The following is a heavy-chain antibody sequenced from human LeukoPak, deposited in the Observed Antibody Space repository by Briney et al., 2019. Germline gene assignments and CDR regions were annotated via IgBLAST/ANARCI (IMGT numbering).Heavy chain of an antibody. D-gene: IGHD4/OR15-4a*01. CDR1: GFTFSSYE. J-gene: IGHJ4*02. V-gene: IGHV3-48*03. Sequence: GGSLRLSCAASGFTFSSYEMNWVRQAPGKGLEWVSYISSSNSIIYYADSVKGRFTISRDNAESSLYLHMNSLRAEDTAVYYCARGYPYGADEGIDYWGQGTLVTVSS. CDR3: ARGYPYGADEGIDY. CDR2: ISSSNSII.